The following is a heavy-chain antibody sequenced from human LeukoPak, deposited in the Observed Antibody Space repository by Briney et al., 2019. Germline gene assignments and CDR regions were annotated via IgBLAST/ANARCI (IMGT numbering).Heavy chain of an antibody. CDR2: FNPAGGRT. J-gene: IGHJ2*01. V-gene: IGHV1-46*01. CDR1: ANTFTDFY. D-gene: IGHD2-15*01. Sequence: GASVKVSCKASANTFTDFYMHWVRQAPGQGLEWMGIFNPAGGRTSYAQKFQGRVTITRDTSTNTLYMELSSLRSEDTAVYYCARDQAAITTPLDWSFALWGRGTLVTVSS. CDR3: ARDQAAITTPLDWSFAL.